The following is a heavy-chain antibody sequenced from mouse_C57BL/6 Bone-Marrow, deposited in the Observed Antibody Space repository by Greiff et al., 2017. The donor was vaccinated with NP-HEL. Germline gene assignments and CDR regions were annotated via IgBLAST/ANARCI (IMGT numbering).Heavy chain of an antibody. CDR3: ARDSYGNHWYFDV. D-gene: IGHD2-1*01. V-gene: IGHV7-1*01. CDR1: GFTFSDFY. Sequence: EVHLVESGGGLVQSGRSLRLSCATSGFTFSDFYMEWVRQAPGKGLEWIAASRNKANDYTTEYSASVKGRFIVSRDTSQSILYLQMNALRAEDTAIYYCARDSYGNHWYFDVWGTGTTVTVSS. CDR2: SRNKANDYTT. J-gene: IGHJ1*03.